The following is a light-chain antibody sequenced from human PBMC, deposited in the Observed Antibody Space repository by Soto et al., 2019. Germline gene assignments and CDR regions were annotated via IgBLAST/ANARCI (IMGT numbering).Light chain of an antibody. CDR1: QSLLYSNGYNY. V-gene: IGKV2-28*01. J-gene: IGKJ2*01. CDR2: LGS. CDR3: MQALQTPYT. Sequence: DLVMTQSPLSLPVTPGESASISCRSSQSLLYSNGYNYLDWYLQKPGQSPQLLIYLGSNRASGVPDRFSGSGSGTEFTLKISRVEAEDVGVYYCMQALQTPYTFGQGTKLEIK.